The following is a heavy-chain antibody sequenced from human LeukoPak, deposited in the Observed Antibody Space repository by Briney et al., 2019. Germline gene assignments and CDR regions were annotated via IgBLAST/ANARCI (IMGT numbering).Heavy chain of an antibody. CDR1: GYTFTSYG. CDR2: ISAYNGNT. CDR3: ATSPNYYDSSGLFDY. V-gene: IGHV1-18*01. D-gene: IGHD3-22*01. J-gene: IGHJ4*02. Sequence: AASVKVSCTASGYTFTSYGISWVRQAPGQGLEWMGWISAYNGNTNYAQKLQGRVTMTTDTSTSTAYMELRSLRSDDTAVYYCATSPNYYDSSGLFDYWGQGTLVTVSS.